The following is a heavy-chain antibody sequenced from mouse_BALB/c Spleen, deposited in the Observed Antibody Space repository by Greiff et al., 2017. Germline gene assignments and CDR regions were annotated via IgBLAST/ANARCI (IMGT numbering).Heavy chain of an antibody. J-gene: IGHJ4*01. V-gene: IGHV5-6-5*01. CDR1: GFTFSSYA. CDR2: ISSGGST. Sequence: EVQRVESGGGLVKPGGSLKLSCAASGFTFSSYAMSWVRQTPEKRLEWVASISSGGSTYYPDSVKGRFTISRDNARNILYLQMSSLRSEDTAMYYCAGGVTTVVAGGNAMDYWGQGTSVTVSS. D-gene: IGHD1-1*01. CDR3: AGGVTTVVAGGNAMDY.